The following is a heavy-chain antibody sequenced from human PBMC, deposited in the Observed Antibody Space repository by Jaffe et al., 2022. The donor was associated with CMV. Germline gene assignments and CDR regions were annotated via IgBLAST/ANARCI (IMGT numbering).Heavy chain of an antibody. Sequence: EVTLVESGGGFVQPGGSLRVSCVGSGFSFSSNWMHWVRQAPGKGLEWVSRISSDGSRTTYADSVTGRFTISRDNAKNTLYLQMNNLRADDTAVYYCARVEALQLNAWGLGTLVTVSS. V-gene: IGHV3-74*01. CDR2: ISSDGSRT. J-gene: IGHJ5*02. CDR1: GFSFSSNW. CDR3: ARVEALQLNA. D-gene: IGHD1-1*01.